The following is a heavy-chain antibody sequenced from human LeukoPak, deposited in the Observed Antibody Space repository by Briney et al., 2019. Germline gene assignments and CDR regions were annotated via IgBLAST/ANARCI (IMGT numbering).Heavy chain of an antibody. D-gene: IGHD6-19*01. J-gene: IGHJ4*02. V-gene: IGHV3-30*02. CDR3: AKDHDSSGWDSDY. Sequence: TGGSLRLSCAASGFTFSSYGMHWVRQAPGKGLEWVAFIRYDGSNKYYADSVKGRFTISRDNSKNTLYLQMNSLRAEDTAVYYCAKDHDSSGWDSDYWGQGTLVTVSS. CDR2: IRYDGSNK. CDR1: GFTFSSYG.